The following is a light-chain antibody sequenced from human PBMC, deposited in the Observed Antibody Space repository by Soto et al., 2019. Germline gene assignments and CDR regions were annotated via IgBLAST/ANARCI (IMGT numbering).Light chain of an antibody. CDR3: RLYSGGNHFC. J-gene: IGLJ1*01. V-gene: IGLV2-8*01. Sequence: QSVLTQPPSASGSPGQSVTISCTGTSSDVGSYNYVSWYQQHPGKAPKLLIYEDSKWPSGVPDRFSGSKSGNTAAQTLFWLQGEDDGDYFFRLYSGGNHFCFGTWAQVPVL. CDR2: EDS. CDR1: SSDVGSYNY.